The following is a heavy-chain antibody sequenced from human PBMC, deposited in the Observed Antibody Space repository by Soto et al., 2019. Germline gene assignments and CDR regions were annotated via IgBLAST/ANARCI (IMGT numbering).Heavy chain of an antibody. Sequence: EVQLVESGGGLVQPGGSLRLSCAASGFTFSTYAMHWVRQAPGKGLEYVSLISGDGRSTYYANSVKGRFTISRDNCKNTLYLQMGSLRAEDMAVYYCARVCSTTSCYGAFDIWGQGTMVIVSS. J-gene: IGHJ3*02. D-gene: IGHD2-2*01. CDR1: GFTFSTYA. V-gene: IGHV3-64*01. CDR2: ISGDGRST. CDR3: ARVCSTTSCYGAFDI.